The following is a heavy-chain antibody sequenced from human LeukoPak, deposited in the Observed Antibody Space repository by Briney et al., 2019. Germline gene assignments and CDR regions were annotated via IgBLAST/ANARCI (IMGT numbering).Heavy chain of an antibody. CDR3: ASLAAAGTGSTGYFDY. D-gene: IGHD6-13*01. J-gene: IGHJ4*02. V-gene: IGHV5-51*01. CDR2: IYPGDSDT. Sequence: GESLKISFKGSGYSFTSYWIGWVRQMPGKGLEWMGIIYPGDSDTIYSPSFQGQVTISADKSISTAYLQWSSLKASDTAMYYCASLAAAGTGSTGYFDYWGQGTLVTVSS. CDR1: GYSFTSYW.